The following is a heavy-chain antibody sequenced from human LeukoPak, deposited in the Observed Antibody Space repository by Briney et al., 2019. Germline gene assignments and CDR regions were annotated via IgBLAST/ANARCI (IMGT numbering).Heavy chain of an antibody. J-gene: IGHJ3*02. CDR3: ARKGNGALDI. CDR2: IYSGSST. Sequence: PGGSLRLSCAASGFTVSSNYMSWVRQSPEKGLEWVSVIYSGSSTYYADSVKGRFTISRDNSKNTLYLQMNSLRAEDTAVYYCARKGNGALDIWGQGTMVTVSS. V-gene: IGHV3-53*01. D-gene: IGHD1-1*01. CDR1: GFTVSSNY.